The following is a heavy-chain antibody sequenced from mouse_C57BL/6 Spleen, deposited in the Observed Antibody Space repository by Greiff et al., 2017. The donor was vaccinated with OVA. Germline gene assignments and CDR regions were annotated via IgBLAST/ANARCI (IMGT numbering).Heavy chain of an antibody. D-gene: IGHD3-2*02. CDR3: ARGAAQATGWFAY. J-gene: IGHJ3*01. CDR2: IDPSDSYT. V-gene: IGHV1-69*01. Sequence: QVQLQQSGAELVMPGASVKLSCKASGYTFTSYWMHWVKQRPGQGLEWIGEIDPSDSYTNYNQKFKGKSTLTVDKSSSTAYMQLSSLTSEDSAVYYCARGAAQATGWFAYWGQGTLVTVSA. CDR1: GYTFTSYW.